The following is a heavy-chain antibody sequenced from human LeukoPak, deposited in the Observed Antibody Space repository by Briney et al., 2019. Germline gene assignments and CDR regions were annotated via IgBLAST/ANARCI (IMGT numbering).Heavy chain of an antibody. CDR2: ISYDGSNK. J-gene: IGHJ4*02. D-gene: IGHD6-13*01. CDR3: ARRISSSWQFDY. V-gene: IGHV3-30*03. Sequence: GGSLRPSCAASGFTFSSYGMHWVRRAPGKGLEWVAVISYDGSNKYYADSVKGRFTISRDNSKNTLYLQMNSLRAEDTAVYYCARRISSSWQFDYWGQGTLVTVSS. CDR1: GFTFSSYG.